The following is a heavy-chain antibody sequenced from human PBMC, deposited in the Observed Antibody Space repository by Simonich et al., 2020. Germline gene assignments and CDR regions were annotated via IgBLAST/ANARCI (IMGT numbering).Heavy chain of an antibody. CDR2: INHSGST. Sequence: QVQLQQWGAGLLKPSETLSLTCAVYGGSFSGYYWSWIRQPPGKGLEWIGEINHSGSTNYNPPLKSRVTISVDTSKNQFSLKLSSVTAAATAVYYCARHRLVDGTTGTTGVDYYYGMDVWGQGTTVTVSS. CDR1: GGSFSGYY. D-gene: IGHD1-1*01. CDR3: ARHRLVDGTTGTTGVDYYYGMDV. V-gene: IGHV4-34*01. J-gene: IGHJ6*02.